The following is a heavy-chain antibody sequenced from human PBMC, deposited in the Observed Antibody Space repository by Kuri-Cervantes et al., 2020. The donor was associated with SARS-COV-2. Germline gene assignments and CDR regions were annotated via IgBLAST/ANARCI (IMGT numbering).Heavy chain of an antibody. Sequence: SETLSLTCTVSGGSISSYYWSWIRQPPGKGLEWIGYIYYSGSTYYNPSLKSRVTISVDTSKNQFSLKLSSVTAADTAVYYCARDGGNPYNWFDPWGHGTLVTVSS. CDR3: ARDGGNPYNWFDP. V-gene: IGHV4-59*12. D-gene: IGHD4-23*01. CDR2: IYYSGST. CDR1: GGSISSYY. J-gene: IGHJ5*02.